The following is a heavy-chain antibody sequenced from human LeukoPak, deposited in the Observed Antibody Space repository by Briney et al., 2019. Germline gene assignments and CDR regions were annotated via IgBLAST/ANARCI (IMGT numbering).Heavy chain of an antibody. J-gene: IGHJ6*03. Sequence: ASVKVSCKASGYTFTNYGFSWVRQAPGQGLEWMGWISAFNGNKNFAQKLQGRVTMTTDRFTNTAYMDLRSLTSDDTAVYYCARAHSSYYFYYMDVWGKGTTVTVSS. CDR1: GYTFTNYG. CDR2: ISAFNGNK. V-gene: IGHV1-18*01. CDR3: ARAHSSYYFYYMDV.